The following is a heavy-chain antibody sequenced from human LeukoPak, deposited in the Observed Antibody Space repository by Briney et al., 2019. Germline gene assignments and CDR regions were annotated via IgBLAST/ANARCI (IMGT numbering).Heavy chain of an antibody. Sequence: ASVKVSCKASGYTFTSYDINWVRQATGQGLEWMGWMNPHSCNSGYAQKFQGRVTMTRNTSIITAYMELSSLRSEDTAVYYCAIAHFLSGNDFDYWVQGTLVSVSS. CDR2: MNPHSCNS. CDR3: AIAHFLSGNDFDY. D-gene: IGHD4-23*01. CDR1: GYTFTSYD. J-gene: IGHJ4*02. V-gene: IGHV1-8*01.